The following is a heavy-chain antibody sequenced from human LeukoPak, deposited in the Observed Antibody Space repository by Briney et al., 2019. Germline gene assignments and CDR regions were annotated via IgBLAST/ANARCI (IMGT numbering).Heavy chain of an antibody. V-gene: IGHV3-23*01. CDR3: AKSGVVRYYYYYYMDV. CDR2: ISGSGGST. Sequence: GGSLRLSCAASGFTFSSYAMSWVRQAPGKGLEWVSAISGSGGSTYYADSVKGRFTISRDNSKNTLYLQMNSLRAEDTAVYYRAKSGVVRYYYYYYMDVWGKGTTVTVSS. CDR1: GFTFSSYA. J-gene: IGHJ6*03. D-gene: IGHD3-22*01.